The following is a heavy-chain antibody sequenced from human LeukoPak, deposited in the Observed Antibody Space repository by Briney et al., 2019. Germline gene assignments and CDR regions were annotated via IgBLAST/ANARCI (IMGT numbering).Heavy chain of an antibody. CDR1: GFTFSSYG. Sequence: GRSLRLSCAASGFTFSSYGMHWVRQAPGKGLEWVAVIWYDGSNKYYADSVKGRFTISRDNSRSTLYLQMSRLRAEDTALYYCAKPYGTDCGGDCYFDYWGQGTLVSVSS. D-gene: IGHD2-21*02. J-gene: IGHJ4*02. CDR3: AKPYGTDCGGDCYFDY. V-gene: IGHV3-33*06. CDR2: IWYDGSNK.